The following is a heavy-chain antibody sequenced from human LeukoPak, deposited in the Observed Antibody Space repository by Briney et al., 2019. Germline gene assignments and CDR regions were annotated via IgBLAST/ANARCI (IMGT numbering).Heavy chain of an antibody. CDR1: GFTFSDYY. J-gene: IGHJ6*03. Sequence: GGSLRLSCAASGFTFSDYYMSWIRQAPGKGLEWVSYISSSGSTIYYADSVKGRFTISRDNAKNSLYLQMNSLRAEDTAVYYCARERLGLAAAGTYPNYYMDVWGKGTTVTISS. D-gene: IGHD6-13*01. CDR2: ISSSGSTI. CDR3: ARERLGLAAAGTYPNYYMDV. V-gene: IGHV3-11*01.